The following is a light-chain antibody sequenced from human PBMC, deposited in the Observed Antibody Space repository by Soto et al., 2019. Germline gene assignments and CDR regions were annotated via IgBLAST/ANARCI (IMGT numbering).Light chain of an antibody. Sequence: QSALTQPPSVSGSPGQSVTISCTGTSSDVGGYNYVSWYQQHPGKAPKLMIYDVSKRPSGVPDRFSGSKSGNTASLTISGLQAEDEADYYCCSYAGNYILVFGGGTKSPS. CDR3: CSYAGNYILV. CDR2: DVS. V-gene: IGLV2-11*01. CDR1: SSDVGGYNY. J-gene: IGLJ2*01.